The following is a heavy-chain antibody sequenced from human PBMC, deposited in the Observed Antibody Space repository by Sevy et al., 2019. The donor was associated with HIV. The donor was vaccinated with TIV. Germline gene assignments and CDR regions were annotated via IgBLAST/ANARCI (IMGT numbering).Heavy chain of an antibody. V-gene: IGHV3-15*01. Sequence: PGGSLRLTCAVSGFTFSNAWMSWARQAPGKGLEWVGRIKCKTDGGTTDYAAPVKGRFTISRDDSKNTLYLQMNSLKTEDTAVYYCTTDSVNYDYVWGSYRYTFDYWGQGTLVTVSS. CDR1: GFTFSNAW. CDR3: TTDSVNYDYVWGSYRYTFDY. D-gene: IGHD3-16*02. CDR2: IKCKTDGGTT. J-gene: IGHJ4*02.